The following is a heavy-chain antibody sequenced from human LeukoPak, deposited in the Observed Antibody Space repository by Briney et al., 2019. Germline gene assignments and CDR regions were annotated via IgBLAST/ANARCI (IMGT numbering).Heavy chain of an antibody. CDR3: VRQPAGDILVAPGAMDV. V-gene: IGHV4-39*01. J-gene: IGHJ4*02. D-gene: IGHD2-2*01. CDR2: MYSNDFL. CDR1: GGTLPSSGCY. Sequence: SETLSLTCTVSGGTLPSSGCYWGWIRQPPGKGLEWIGSMYSNDFLYYNPSLKSRVTISVDAAQSHFALELVPVTTRDTAFLLRVRQPAGDILVAPGAMDVWGQGTLVTVSS.